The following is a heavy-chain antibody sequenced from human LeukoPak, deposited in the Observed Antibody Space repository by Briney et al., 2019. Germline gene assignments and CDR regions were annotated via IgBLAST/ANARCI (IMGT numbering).Heavy chain of an antibody. CDR1: GFTFSSYA. Sequence: RSGGSLRLSRAASGFTFSSYAMHWVRQAPGKGLEWVALISYDGSNKYCADSVKGRFTVSRDNSKNTLYLQMNSLRVEDTAVYYCASEYREDHSGSQYFQHWGQGTLVTVSS. D-gene: IGHD6-19*01. CDR2: ISYDGSNK. J-gene: IGHJ1*01. CDR3: ASEYREDHSGSQYFQH. V-gene: IGHV3-30*04.